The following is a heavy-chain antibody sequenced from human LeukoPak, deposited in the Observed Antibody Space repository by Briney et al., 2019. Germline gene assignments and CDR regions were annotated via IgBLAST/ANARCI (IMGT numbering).Heavy chain of an antibody. J-gene: IGHJ5*01. Sequence: GGSLRLSCAASGFTFSSYWMHWVRQAPGRGLVWGSRIDTDGSSTSYADSVKGRFTISRDNAKNTLYLQMNSLRVEDTAVYYCARGATVTTLDSWGQGTLVTVSS. CDR2: IDTDGSST. D-gene: IGHD4-17*01. V-gene: IGHV3-74*01. CDR3: ARGATVTTLDS. CDR1: GFTFSSYW.